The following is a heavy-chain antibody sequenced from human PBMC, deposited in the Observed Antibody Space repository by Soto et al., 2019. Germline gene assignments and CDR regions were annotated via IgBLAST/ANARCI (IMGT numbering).Heavy chain of an antibody. J-gene: IGHJ6*02. CDR2: IDPSDSYT. D-gene: IGHD5-18*01. Sequence: PGESLKISCKGSGYSFTSYWIDWVRQMPGKGLEWMGRIDPSDSYTNYSPSFQGHVTISADKSISTAYLQWSSLKASDTAMYYCARTSMQSRGYSYGHGGMDVWGQGTTVTGLL. CDR1: GYSFTSYW. CDR3: ARTSMQSRGYSYGHGGMDV. V-gene: IGHV5-10-1*01.